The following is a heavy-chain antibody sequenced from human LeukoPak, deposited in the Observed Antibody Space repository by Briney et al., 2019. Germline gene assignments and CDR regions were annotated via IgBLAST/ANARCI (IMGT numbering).Heavy chain of an antibody. CDR3: AREGFSSGYAGIFDY. D-gene: IGHD2-2*01. J-gene: IGHJ4*02. CDR1: GFTVSSNY. CDR2: VSYTRVAT. Sequence: PGGSLRLSCAASGFTVSSNYMGWVRQAPGKGLEWVSGVSYTRVATYYADSVKGRFTISRDDSMNTLSLQMNSLRPEDTAVYYCAREGFSSGYAGIFDYWGQGTLVSVSS. V-gene: IGHV3-66*03.